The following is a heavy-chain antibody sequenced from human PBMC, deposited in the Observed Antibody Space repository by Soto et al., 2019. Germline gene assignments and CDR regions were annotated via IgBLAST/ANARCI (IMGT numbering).Heavy chain of an antibody. CDR1: GYTFTSYA. V-gene: IGHV1-3*01. Sequence: GASVKVSCKASGYTFTSYAMHWVRQAPGQRLEWMGWINAGNGNTKYSQKFQGWVTMTRDTSISTAYMELSRLRSDDTAVYYCARAQYYDILTGYQDALAIWGQGTMVTVSS. J-gene: IGHJ3*02. CDR3: ARAQYYDILTGYQDALAI. D-gene: IGHD3-9*01. CDR2: INAGNGNT.